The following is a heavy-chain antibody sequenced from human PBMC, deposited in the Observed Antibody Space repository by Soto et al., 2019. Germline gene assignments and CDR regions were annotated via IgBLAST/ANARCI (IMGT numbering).Heavy chain of an antibody. J-gene: IGHJ5*02. V-gene: IGHV4-30-4*01. CDR3: ARTMSDFWSGHNWFDP. Sequence: SETLSLTCTVSGGSISSGDYYWSWIRQPTGKGLEWIGYIYYSGSTYYNPSLKSRVTISVDTSKNQFSLKLSSVTAADTAVYYCARTMSDFWSGHNWFDPWGQGTLVTVSS. CDR1: GGSISSGDYY. CDR2: IYYSGST. D-gene: IGHD3-3*01.